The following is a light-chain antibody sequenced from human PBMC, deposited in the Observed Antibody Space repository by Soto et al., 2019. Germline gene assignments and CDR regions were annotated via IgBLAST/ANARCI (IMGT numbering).Light chain of an antibody. J-gene: IGKJ3*01. CDR3: QQFHDLPFT. CDR2: DAS. CDR1: QDITKS. V-gene: IGKV1-33*01. Sequence: DIQMTQSPSSLSASVGDRVTITCQASQDITKSLNWFQQKPGKAPALLIYDASNLETGVPSNFRGSGSGTDFTFTISSLQPEDIATYYCQQFHDLPFTFGPGTKVELK.